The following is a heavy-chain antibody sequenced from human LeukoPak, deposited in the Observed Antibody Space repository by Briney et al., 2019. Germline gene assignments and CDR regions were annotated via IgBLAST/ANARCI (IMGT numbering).Heavy chain of an antibody. CDR3: AKDRPNYYGSEGHYYRRDGDS. D-gene: IGHD3-10*01. CDR1: GFMFNIYA. CDR2: ITSRGDFT. J-gene: IGHJ5*01. Sequence: AGGSLRLSCAASGFMFNIYAMSWVRQAPGKGLEWVSSITSRGDFTFYADSVKGRFTISRDNFNNTLYLQMSSLRAEDTAIYYCAKDRPNYYGSEGHYYRRDGDSWGQGALVTVSS. V-gene: IGHV3-23*01.